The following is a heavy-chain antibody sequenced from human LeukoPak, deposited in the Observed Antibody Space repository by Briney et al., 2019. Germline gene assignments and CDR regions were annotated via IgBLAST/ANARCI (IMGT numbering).Heavy chain of an antibody. V-gene: IGHV4-59*08. CDR3: ARQIAGYYYFDY. D-gene: IGHD2-21*01. CDR1: GGSISSYY. Sequence: SETLSLTCTVSGGSISSYYWSWIRQPTGKGLEWIGYIYYSGSTNYNPSLKSRVTISVDTSKNQFSLKLSSVTAADTAVYYCARQIAGYYYFDYWGQGTLVTVSA. J-gene: IGHJ4*02. CDR2: IYYSGST.